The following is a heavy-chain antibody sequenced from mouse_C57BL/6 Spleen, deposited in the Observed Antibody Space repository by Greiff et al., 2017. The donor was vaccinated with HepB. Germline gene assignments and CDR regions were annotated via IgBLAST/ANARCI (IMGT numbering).Heavy chain of an antibody. CDR3: AMGDSSSYSEYYFDD. V-gene: IGHV5-12*01. D-gene: IGHD1-1*01. CDR2: ISNGGGST. Sequence: DVQLVESGGGLVQPGGSLKLSYAASGFTFSDYYMYWVRQTPEKRLEWVAYISNGGGSTYYPDTVKGRFTISRDNAKNTLYLQMSRLKSEDTAMYYCAMGDSSSYSEYYFDDWGQGTTLTVCS. J-gene: IGHJ2*01. CDR1: GFTFSDYY.